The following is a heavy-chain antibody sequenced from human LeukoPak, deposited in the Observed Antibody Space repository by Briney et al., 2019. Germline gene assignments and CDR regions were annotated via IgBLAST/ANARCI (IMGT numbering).Heavy chain of an antibody. Sequence: PGGSLRLSCAASGFTLSSYWMHWVRQAPGKGLVWVSRIKSEGRTNYADSVKGRFTISRDNAKNTVSLQMNSLRAADTGVYYCARAPSEIGGYYPEYFRHWGQGTLVIVSS. J-gene: IGHJ1*01. V-gene: IGHV3-74*01. CDR2: IKSEGRT. D-gene: IGHD3-22*01. CDR3: ARAPSEIGGYYPEYFRH. CDR1: GFTLSSYW.